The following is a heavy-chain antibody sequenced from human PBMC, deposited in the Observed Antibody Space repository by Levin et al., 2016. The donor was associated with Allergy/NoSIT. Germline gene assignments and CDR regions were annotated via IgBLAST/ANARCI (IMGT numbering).Heavy chain of an antibody. CDR3: ARQGYYYGMDV. V-gene: IGHV5-10-1*01. CDR2: IDPSDSYT. Sequence: VRQMPGKGLEWMGRIDPSDSYTNYSPSFQGHVTISADKSISTAYLQWSSLKASDTAMYYCARQGYYYGMDVWGQGTTVTVSS. J-gene: IGHJ6*02.